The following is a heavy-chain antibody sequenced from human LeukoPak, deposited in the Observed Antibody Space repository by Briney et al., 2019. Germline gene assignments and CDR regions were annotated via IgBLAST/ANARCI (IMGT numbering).Heavy chain of an antibody. CDR1: GGSFSGYY. CDR3: ARGHEQPSLTCPYFDY. Sequence: SETLSLTCAVYGGSFSGYYWSWIRQPSGKGLEWIGEINHSGSTNYNPSLKSRVTISVDTSKNQFSLKLSSVTAADTAVYYCARGHEQPSLTCPYFDYWGQGTLVTVSS. CDR2: INHSGST. J-gene: IGHJ4*02. V-gene: IGHV4-34*01. D-gene: IGHD6-13*01.